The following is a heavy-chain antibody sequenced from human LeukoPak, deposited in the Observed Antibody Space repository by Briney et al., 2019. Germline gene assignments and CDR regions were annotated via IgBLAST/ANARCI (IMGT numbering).Heavy chain of an antibody. Sequence: GGSLRLSCAASGFTFSSYAMHWVRQAPGKGLEWVTFIRYDGSNKYYADSVKGRFTISRDNSKNTLYLQMSSLKTEDTAVYYCTTELPYYYYMDVWGKGTTVTVSS. J-gene: IGHJ6*03. CDR3: TTELPYYYYMDV. D-gene: IGHD2-21*02. V-gene: IGHV3-30*02. CDR2: IRYDGSNK. CDR1: GFTFSSYA.